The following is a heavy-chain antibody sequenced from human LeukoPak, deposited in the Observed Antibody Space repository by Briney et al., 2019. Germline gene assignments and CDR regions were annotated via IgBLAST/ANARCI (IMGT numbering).Heavy chain of an antibody. D-gene: IGHD6-13*01. J-gene: IGHJ3*02. CDR2: IDHSGGT. CDR1: GGSISSSNW. Sequence: SSGTLSLTCAVSGGSISSSNWWSWVRQPPGRGLGWCGVIDHSGGTNYNPSLKSRVTMSVEKSKNRFSLMLTSMTAADTAVYYCARNGPTAAGAFDNWGRGTLVTVSS. CDR3: ARNGPTAAGAFDN. V-gene: IGHV4-4*02.